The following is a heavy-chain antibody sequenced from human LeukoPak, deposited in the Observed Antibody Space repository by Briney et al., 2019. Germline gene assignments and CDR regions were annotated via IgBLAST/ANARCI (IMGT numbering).Heavy chain of an antibody. Sequence: SETLSLTCTVSGGSISNYYRNWVRQPPGGGLEWIGYIYKTGSTIYSPSLESRVIMSVDTSQNQFSLKLRSVTAADTAVYYCAREDSGYDYSPFSLWGQGILVTSSS. J-gene: IGHJ4*02. CDR3: AREDSGYDYSPFSL. D-gene: IGHD5-12*01. CDR2: IYKTGST. CDR1: GGSISNYY. V-gene: IGHV4-59*01.